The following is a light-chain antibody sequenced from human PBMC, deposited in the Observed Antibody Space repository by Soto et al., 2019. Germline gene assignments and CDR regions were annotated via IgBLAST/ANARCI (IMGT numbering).Light chain of an antibody. CDR2: DVS. J-gene: IGLJ1*01. Sequence: QSVLTQPASVSGSPGQSITISCTGTSSDVCGYNYVSWYQQHPGKAPKLMIYDVSNRPSGVSNRFSGSKSGNTASLTISGLQAEDEADYYCNSYTSSSTPYVFGTGTKVTVL. V-gene: IGLV2-14*01. CDR1: SSDVCGYNY. CDR3: NSYTSSSTPYV.